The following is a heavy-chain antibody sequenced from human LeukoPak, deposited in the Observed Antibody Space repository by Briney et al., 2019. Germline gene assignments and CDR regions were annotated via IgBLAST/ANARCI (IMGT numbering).Heavy chain of an antibody. CDR1: GGTFSSYA. CDR3: ATARDYGDYGYDC. CDR2: IIPIFGTA. J-gene: IGHJ4*02. D-gene: IGHD4-17*01. Sequence: GASVTVSCKASGGTFSSYAISWVRQAPGQGLEWMGGIIPIFGTANYAQKFQGRVTITADESTSTAYMELSSLRSEDTAVYYCATARDYGDYGYDCWGQGTLVTVSS. V-gene: IGHV1-69*13.